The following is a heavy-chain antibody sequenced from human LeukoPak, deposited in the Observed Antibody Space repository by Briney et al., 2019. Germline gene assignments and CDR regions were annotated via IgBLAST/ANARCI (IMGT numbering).Heavy chain of an antibody. CDR2: IYPGDSGT. J-gene: IGHJ4*02. CDR1: GYIFTSYW. CDR3: ARRGSSGWYYFDY. V-gene: IGHV5-51*01. Sequence: GESLKISCKGSGYIFTSYWIGWVRQMPGKGLEWMGIIYPGDSGTRYSPSFQGQVTISAVKSISTAYLQWSSLKASDTAMYYCARRGSSGWYYFDYWGQGTLVTVSS. D-gene: IGHD6-19*01.